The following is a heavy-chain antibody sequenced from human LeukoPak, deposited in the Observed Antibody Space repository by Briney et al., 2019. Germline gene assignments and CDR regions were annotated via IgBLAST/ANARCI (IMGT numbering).Heavy chain of an antibody. J-gene: IGHJ6*02. D-gene: IGHD5-24*01. Sequence: PGRSLRLSCAASGFTFSSYGMHWVRQAPGKGLEGVAVIWYDGSNKYYADPVKGRFTISRDNSKNTLYLQMNSLRAEDTAVYYCARALRWLQLYYYYGMDVWGQGTTVTVSS. CDR3: ARALRWLQLYYYYGMDV. CDR1: GFTFSSYG. V-gene: IGHV3-33*01. CDR2: IWYDGSNK.